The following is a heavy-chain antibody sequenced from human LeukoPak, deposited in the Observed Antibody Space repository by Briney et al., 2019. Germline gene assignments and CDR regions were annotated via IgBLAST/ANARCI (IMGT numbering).Heavy chain of an antibody. D-gene: IGHD5-18*01. CDR1: GGTFSSYA. J-gene: IGHJ4*02. CDR3: ARSWQGYSYALNY. CDR2: IIPIFGTA. Sequence: SVKASCKASGGTFSSYAISWVRQAPGQGLEWMGGIIPIFGTANYAQKFQGRVTITTDESTSTAYMELSSLRSEDTAVYYCARSWQGYSYALNYWGQGTLVTVSS. V-gene: IGHV1-69*05.